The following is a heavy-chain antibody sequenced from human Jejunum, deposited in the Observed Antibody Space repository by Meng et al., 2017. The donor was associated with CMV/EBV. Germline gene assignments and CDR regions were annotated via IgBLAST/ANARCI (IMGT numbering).Heavy chain of an antibody. CDR2: IYYTGSS. V-gene: IGHV4-61*01. CDR3: ARSTTGPGDY. J-gene: IGHJ4*02. CDR1: GGSCTSGNYY. Sequence: TVSGGSCTSGNYYWNWIRQPPGEGLEWIGWIYYTGSSSYNPSLKSRATITLDTSKNQFSLKMTSVIAADTAVYYYARSTTGPGDYWGQGTLVTVSS. D-gene: IGHD1-1*01.